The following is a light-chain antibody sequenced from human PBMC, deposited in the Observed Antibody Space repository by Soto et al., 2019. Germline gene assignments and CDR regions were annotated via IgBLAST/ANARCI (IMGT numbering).Light chain of an antibody. J-gene: IGLJ3*02. V-gene: IGLV2-14*01. CDR2: EVI. CDR1: SSDIGGYKY. Sequence: QSALTQPASVSGSPGQSIIISCTGTSSDIGGYKYVSWYQQHPGKAPKLKIYEVINRPSGVSNRFSGSKSGNTASLTISGLLAEDEADYYCNSYTTNTTWVFGGGTKVTVL. CDR3: NSYTTNTTWV.